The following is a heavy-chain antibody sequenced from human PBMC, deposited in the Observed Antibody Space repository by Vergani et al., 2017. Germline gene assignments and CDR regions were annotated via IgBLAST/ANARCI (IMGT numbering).Heavy chain of an antibody. CDR2: ISYDGSNK. Sequence: VQLVESGGGLVQPGGSLRLSCAASGFTFSSYGMHWVRQAPGKGLEWVAVISYDGSNKYYADSVKGRFTISRDNSKNTLYLQMNSLRAEDTAVYYCAKDVVVVPAAIVYWGQGTLVTVSS. J-gene: IGHJ4*02. CDR1: GFTFSSYG. CDR3: AKDVVVVPAAIVY. V-gene: IGHV3-30*18. D-gene: IGHD2-2*01.